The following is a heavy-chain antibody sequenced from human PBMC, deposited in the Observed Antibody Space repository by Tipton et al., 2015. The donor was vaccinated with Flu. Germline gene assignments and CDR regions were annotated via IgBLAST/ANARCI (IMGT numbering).Heavy chain of an antibody. CDR1: GGSISSYY. CDR2: IYYSGST. Sequence: TLSLTCTVSGGSISSYYWSWIRQPPGKGLEWIGYIYYSGSTNYNPSLKSRVTISVDTSKNQFSLKLSSVPAADTAVYYCARGWATEYFQHWGQGTLVTVTS. CDR3: ARGWATEYFQH. D-gene: IGHD5-12*01. J-gene: IGHJ1*01. V-gene: IGHV4-59*01.